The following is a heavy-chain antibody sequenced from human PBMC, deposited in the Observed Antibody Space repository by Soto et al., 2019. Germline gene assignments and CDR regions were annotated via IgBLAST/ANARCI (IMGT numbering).Heavy chain of an antibody. J-gene: IGHJ5*02. D-gene: IGHD2-2*02. CDR3: AKDEDCSSTSCYRSNWFDP. Sequence: SLRLSCAASGFTFSSYAMSWVRQAPGKGLEWVSAISGSGGSTYYADSVKGRFTISRDNSKNTLYLQMNSLRAEDTAVYYCAKDEDCSSTSCYRSNWFDPWGQGTLVTVSS. CDR1: GFTFSSYA. CDR2: ISGSGGST. V-gene: IGHV3-23*01.